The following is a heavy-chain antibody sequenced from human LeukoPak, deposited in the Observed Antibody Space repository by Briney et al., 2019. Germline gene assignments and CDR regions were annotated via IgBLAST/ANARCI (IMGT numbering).Heavy chain of an antibody. CDR3: ARRMSVVVPAAIRRYYYYGMDV. V-gene: IGHV4-4*07. J-gene: IGHJ6*02. Sequence: SETLSLTCTVSGGSISSYYWSWIRQSAGKGLEWIGRIYTSGSTNYNPSLKSRVTMSVDTSKNQFSLKLSSVTAADTAVYYCARRMSVVVPAAIRRYYYYGMDVWGQGTTVTVSS. CDR2: IYTSGST. D-gene: IGHD2-2*02. CDR1: GGSISSYY.